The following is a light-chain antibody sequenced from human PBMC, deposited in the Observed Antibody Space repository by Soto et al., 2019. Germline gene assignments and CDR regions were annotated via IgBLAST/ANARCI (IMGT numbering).Light chain of an antibody. J-gene: IGKJ5*01. CDR2: GAS. V-gene: IGKV3-15*01. CDR1: QSVSNN. Sequence: EIVMTQSPVTLSVSPGERVTLSCRASQSVSNNLAWYQQKSGQAPRLLIYGASTRVTGIPARFSGSGSGTEFTLTISNLQSEDFAIYYCQQYDNWPPVTFGQRTRLDIK. CDR3: QQYDNWPPVT.